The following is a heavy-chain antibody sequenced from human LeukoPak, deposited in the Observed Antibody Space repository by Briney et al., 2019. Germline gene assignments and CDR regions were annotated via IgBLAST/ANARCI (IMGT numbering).Heavy chain of an antibody. J-gene: IGHJ3*02. Sequence: GSLRLSCAAFGFTFSDHYMDWVRQPPGKGLEWIGSIYYSGSTYYNPSLKSRVTISVDTSKNQFSLKLSSVTAADTAVYYCATSIGGAFDIWGQGTMVTVSS. CDR2: IYYSGST. CDR1: GFTFSDHY. V-gene: IGHV4-38-2*01. CDR3: ATSIGGAFDI. D-gene: IGHD3-16*01.